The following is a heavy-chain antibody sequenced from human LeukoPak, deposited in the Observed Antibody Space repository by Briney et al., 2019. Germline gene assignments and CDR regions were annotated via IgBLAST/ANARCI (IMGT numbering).Heavy chain of an antibody. CDR2: MRFDGSYY. Sequence: GGPESLCWAASGFTFSSYGMHWVRQAPGKGLEWVELMRFDGSYYYLEDSVKGRFTICRDNYNNNLYLQMNSLRDEDAAVYYCARRAGEYSHPYDCWGQGTLVTVSS. D-gene: IGHD4-17*01. V-gene: IGHV3-33*01. J-gene: IGHJ4*02. CDR3: ARRAGEYSHPYDC. CDR1: GFTFSSYG.